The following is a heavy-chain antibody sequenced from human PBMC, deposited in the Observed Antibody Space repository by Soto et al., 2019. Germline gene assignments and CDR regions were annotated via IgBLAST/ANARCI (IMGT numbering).Heavy chain of an antibody. Sequence: SETLSLTCTVSGGSISSGDYYWSWIRQHPGKGLEWIGYIYYSGSTYYNPSLKSRVTISVDTSKNQFSLKLSSVTAADTAVYYCASPTDTAMVMNYWGQGTLVTVSS. D-gene: IGHD5-18*01. J-gene: IGHJ4*02. CDR2: IYYSGST. CDR1: GGSISSGDYY. V-gene: IGHV4-30-4*08. CDR3: ASPTDTAMVMNY.